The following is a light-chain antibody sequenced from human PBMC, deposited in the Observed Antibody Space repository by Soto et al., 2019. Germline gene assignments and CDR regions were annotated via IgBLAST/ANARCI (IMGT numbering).Light chain of an antibody. Sequence: QSALTQPPSVSGAPGQMVTISCTGSSSNIGARYDVHWYQCLPGTAPKLLIYGNINRPSGVPDRFSGSKSGTSASLAITGLQADDEADYYCQSYDRSLSSPIFGGGTKLTVL. J-gene: IGLJ2*01. CDR2: GNI. CDR3: QSYDRSLSSPI. V-gene: IGLV1-40*01. CDR1: SSNIGARYD.